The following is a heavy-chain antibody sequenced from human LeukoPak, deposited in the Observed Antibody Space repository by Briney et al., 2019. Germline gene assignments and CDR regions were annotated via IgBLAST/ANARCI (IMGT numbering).Heavy chain of an antibody. D-gene: IGHD2-2*01. CDR1: GFTFSSYW. CDR2: IKQDGSEK. V-gene: IGHV3-7*01. Sequence: PGGSLRLSCAASGFTFSSYWMSWVRQAPGKGLEWVANIKQDGSEKYYVDSVKGRFTISRDNAKNSLYLQMNSLRAEDTAVYYWARMTGYWSSTRCPGGDWFDPWGQGTLVTVSS. J-gene: IGHJ5*02. CDR3: ARMTGYWSSTRCPGGDWFDP.